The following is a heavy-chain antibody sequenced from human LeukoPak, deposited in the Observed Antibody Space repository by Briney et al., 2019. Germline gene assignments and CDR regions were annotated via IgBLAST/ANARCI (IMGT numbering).Heavy chain of an antibody. CDR3: ARAAFVDYGDYWYFDL. CDR1: GYRFTGYY. J-gene: IGHJ2*01. V-gene: IGHV1-2*02. Sequence: ASVTVSCKASGYRFTGYYMDWVRQAPGQGLEWMGWLNPNSGGTNYAQKFQGRVTMTRDTSISTAYMEPSSLRSDDTAVYYCARAAFVDYGDYWYFDLWGRGTLVTVSS. CDR2: LNPNSGGT. D-gene: IGHD4-17*01.